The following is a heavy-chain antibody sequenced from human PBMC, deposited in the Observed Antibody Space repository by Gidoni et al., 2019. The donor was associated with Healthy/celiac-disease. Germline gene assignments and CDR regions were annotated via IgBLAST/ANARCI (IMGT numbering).Heavy chain of an antibody. CDR1: GGSLSSGAYY. V-gene: IGHV4-30-4*01. D-gene: IGHD3-22*01. Sequence: QVQLQESGPGLVKPSQTLSLTCTVSGGSLSSGAYYWSWIRQPPGKGLEWIGYIYYSGSTYYNPSLKSRVTISVDTSKNQFSLKLSSVTAADTAVYYCARVGYDSSGYYVSTPFDYWGQGTLVTVSS. CDR3: ARVGYDSSGYYVSTPFDY. J-gene: IGHJ4*02. CDR2: IYYSGST.